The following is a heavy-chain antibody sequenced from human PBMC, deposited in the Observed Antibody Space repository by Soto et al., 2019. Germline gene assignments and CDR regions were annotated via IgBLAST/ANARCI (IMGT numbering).Heavy chain of an antibody. CDR2: ISTYNGNT. Sequence: QVQLVQSGAEVKKPGASVKVSCKASGYSFITYGISWVRQAPGQGLEWMGWISTYNGNTNYAQKLQGRITMTTDTFTTTCYMELRSMRSDDTAVYYCARDRHTTSIRARDYCYAMNVWGQGPTVTVSS. D-gene: IGHD6-6*01. J-gene: IGHJ6*02. CDR1: GYSFITYG. CDR3: ARDRHTTSIRARDYCYAMNV. V-gene: IGHV1-18*01.